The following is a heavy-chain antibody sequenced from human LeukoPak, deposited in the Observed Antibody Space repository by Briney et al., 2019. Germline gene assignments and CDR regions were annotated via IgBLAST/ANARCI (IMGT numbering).Heavy chain of an antibody. Sequence: GGSLRLSCAASGFTFSSYGMHWVRQAPGKGLEWVAFIRYDGSNKYYADSVRGRFTISRDNSKNTLYLQMNSLRAEDTAVYYCAKDCLTRCNWFDPWGQGTLVTVA. CDR3: AKDCLTRCNWFDP. J-gene: IGHJ5*02. V-gene: IGHV3-30*02. CDR2: IRYDGSNK. CDR1: GFTFSSYG. D-gene: IGHD5/OR15-5a*01.